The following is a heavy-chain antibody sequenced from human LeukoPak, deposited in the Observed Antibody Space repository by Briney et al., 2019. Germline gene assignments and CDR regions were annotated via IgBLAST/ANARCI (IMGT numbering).Heavy chain of an antibody. CDR1: GFTFDDYA. Sequence: GGSLRLSCAASGFTFDDYAMHWVRQAPGKGLEWVSGISWNSGSIGYADSVKGRFTISRDNAKNSLYLQMNSLRAEDTALYYCAKDPYSGYDSGAFDIWGQGTMVTVSS. CDR2: ISWNSGSI. J-gene: IGHJ3*02. CDR3: AKDPYSGYDSGAFDI. D-gene: IGHD5-12*01. V-gene: IGHV3-9*01.